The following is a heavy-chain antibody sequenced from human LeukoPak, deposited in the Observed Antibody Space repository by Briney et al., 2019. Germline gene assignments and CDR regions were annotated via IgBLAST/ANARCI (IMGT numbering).Heavy chain of an antibody. CDR1: GFTFSSYG. CDR2: IRYDGSNK. Sequence: GGSLRLSCAASGFTFSSYGMHWVGQAPAKGLEGVAFIRYDGSNKYYADSVKGRFTISRDNSKNTLYLQMNSLRAEDTAVYYCASNPAGPTVASGDYWGQGTLVTVSS. V-gene: IGHV3-30*02. J-gene: IGHJ4*02. D-gene: IGHD4-23*01. CDR3: ASNPAGPTVASGDY.